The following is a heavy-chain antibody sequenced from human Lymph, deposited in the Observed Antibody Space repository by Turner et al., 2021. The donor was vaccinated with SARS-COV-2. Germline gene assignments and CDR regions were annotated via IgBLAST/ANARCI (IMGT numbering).Heavy chain of an antibody. CDR3: ARDVERYNDFWSGYSGGYGLDV. V-gene: IGHV1-2*02. CDR2: INTNSGGT. CDR1: GYTFTGYY. J-gene: IGHJ6*02. D-gene: IGHD3-3*01. Sequence: QVQLVQSGAEVKKPGASVKVSCKPSGYTFTGYYMHWVRQAPGQGLEWMGWINTNSGGTNYAQKFKGRVTMTRDTSISTAYMELSRLRSDDTAVYYCARDVERYNDFWSGYSGGYGLDVWGQGTTVTVSS.